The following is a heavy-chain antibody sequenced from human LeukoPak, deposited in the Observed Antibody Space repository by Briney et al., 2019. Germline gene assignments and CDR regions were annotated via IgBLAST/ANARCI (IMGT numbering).Heavy chain of an antibody. CDR3: ARDCSSTSCYPY. V-gene: IGHV3-48*03. CDR1: GFTFSSYV. Sequence: GGSLRLSCAASGFTFSSYVMNWVRQAPGKGLEWVSYISSSGSTIYYADSVKGRFTISRDSAKDSLYLQMDSLRAEDTAVYYCARDCSSTSCYPYWGQGTLVTVSS. D-gene: IGHD2-2*01. CDR2: ISSSGSTI. J-gene: IGHJ4*02.